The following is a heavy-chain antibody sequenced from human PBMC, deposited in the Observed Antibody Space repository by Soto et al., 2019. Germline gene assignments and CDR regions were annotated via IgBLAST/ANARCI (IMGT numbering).Heavy chain of an antibody. Sequence: GESLKISCKGSGYSFTNYWIAWVRQMPGKGLEWMGMIYPGDSDTRYSPSFQGQVTISADKSISTAYLQWSSLKASDTAMYYCARLMKAYYFDYWGQGTLVTVSS. CDR1: GYSFTNYW. CDR3: ARLMKAYYFDY. J-gene: IGHJ4*02. V-gene: IGHV5-51*01. CDR2: IYPGDSDT.